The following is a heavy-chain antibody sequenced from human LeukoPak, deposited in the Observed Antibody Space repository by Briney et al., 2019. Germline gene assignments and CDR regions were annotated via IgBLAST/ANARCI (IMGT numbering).Heavy chain of an antibody. CDR1: GFTVSSNY. D-gene: IGHD4-23*01. Sequence: GGSLRLSCAASGFTVSSNYMSWVRQAPGKGLEWVPVIYSGGSTYYADSVKGRFTISRDNSKNTLYLQMNSLRAEDTAVYYCARGPTDYGGNSGNYWGQGTLVTVSS. V-gene: IGHV3-66*01. CDR2: IYSGGST. J-gene: IGHJ4*02. CDR3: ARGPTDYGGNSGNY.